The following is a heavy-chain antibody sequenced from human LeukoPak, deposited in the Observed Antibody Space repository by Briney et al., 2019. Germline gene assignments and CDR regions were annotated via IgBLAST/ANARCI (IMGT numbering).Heavy chain of an antibody. Sequence: GGSLRLSCAASGFIFSDYYMSWIRQAPGKGLEWVSYISSSGNTKYYADSVKGRFTISRDNAKNSLYLQMNSLRAEDTAVYYCARDGGSAWFFRYWGQGTLVTVSS. CDR1: GFIFSDYY. D-gene: IGHD6-19*01. CDR3: ARDGGSAWFFRY. J-gene: IGHJ4*02. CDR2: ISSSGNTK. V-gene: IGHV3-11*04.